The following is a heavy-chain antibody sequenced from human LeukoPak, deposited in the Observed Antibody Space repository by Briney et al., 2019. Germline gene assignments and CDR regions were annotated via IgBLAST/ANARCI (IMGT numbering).Heavy chain of an antibody. Sequence: GGSLRLSCAASGFTCDDYAMHWVRQAPGKGLEWVSGISWNSGSIGYADSVKGRFTISRDNAKNSLYLQMNSLRAEDTALYYCAKEDLGYGDESYYGMDVWGQETTVTVSS. V-gene: IGHV3-9*01. CDR3: AKEDLGYGDESYYGMDV. J-gene: IGHJ6*02. D-gene: IGHD4-17*01. CDR2: ISWNSGSI. CDR1: GFTCDDYA.